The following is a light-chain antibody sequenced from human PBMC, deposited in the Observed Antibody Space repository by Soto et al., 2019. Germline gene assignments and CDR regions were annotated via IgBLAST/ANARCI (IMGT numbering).Light chain of an antibody. V-gene: IGKV1-5*03. Sequence: DVQMTQSPSSVSASVGDRVTITCRASQSISTRLAWYQQKQGKAHNXLIYKASTLESGVPSRFSGSGSGTEGTLTISSLQPDDCETYDGQQHNSYSRTFGQGTKVDIK. CDR2: KAS. CDR3: QQHNSYSRT. J-gene: IGKJ1*01. CDR1: QSISTR.